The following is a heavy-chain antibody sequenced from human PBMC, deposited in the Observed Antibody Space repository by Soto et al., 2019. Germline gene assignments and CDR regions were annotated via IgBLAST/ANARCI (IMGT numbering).Heavy chain of an antibody. CDR1: GFTFSSYL. V-gene: IGHV3-74*01. CDR2: INSDGSST. CDR3: ARETYYYDSSGYYFSWFDP. J-gene: IGHJ5*02. D-gene: IGHD3-22*01. Sequence: PGGSLRLSCAASGFTFSSYLMHWVRQAPGKGLVWVSRINSDGSSTSYADSVKGRFTISRDNAKNTLYLQMNSLRAEDTAVYYCARETYYYDSSGYYFSWFDPWGQGTLVTVSS.